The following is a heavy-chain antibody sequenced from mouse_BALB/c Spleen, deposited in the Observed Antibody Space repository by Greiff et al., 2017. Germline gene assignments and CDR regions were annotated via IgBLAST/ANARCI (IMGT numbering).Heavy chain of an antibody. CDR2: IDPANGNT. CDR3: AEIYYYGSRRAMDY. V-gene: IGHV14-3*02. J-gene: IGHJ4*01. CDR1: GFNIKDTY. Sequence: EVHLVESGAELVKPGASVKLSCTASGFNIKDTYMHWVKQRPEQGLEWIGRIDPANGNTKYDPKFQGKATITADTSSNTAYLQLSSLTSEDTAVYYCAEIYYYGSRRAMDYWGQGTSVTVSS. D-gene: IGHD1-1*01.